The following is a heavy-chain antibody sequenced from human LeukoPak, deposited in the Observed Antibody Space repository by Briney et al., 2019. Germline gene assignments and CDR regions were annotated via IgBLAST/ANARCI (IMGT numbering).Heavy chain of an antibody. CDR1: GFSFSSYA. Sequence: ASVKVSCKTSGFSFSSYAIHWVRQAPGQRLEWMGWINAGNGNTKYSQKFQGRVTITRDTSARTAYMELSSLRSEDTAVYYCARSSGWSLDERNNWFDPWGQGTLVTVSS. CDR2: INAGNGNT. J-gene: IGHJ5*02. CDR3: ARSSGWSLDERNNWFDP. D-gene: IGHD6-19*01. V-gene: IGHV1-3*01.